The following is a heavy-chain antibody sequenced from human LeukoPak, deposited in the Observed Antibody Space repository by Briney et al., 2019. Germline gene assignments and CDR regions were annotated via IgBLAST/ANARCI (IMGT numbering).Heavy chain of an antibody. D-gene: IGHD2-2*01. V-gene: IGHV3-23*01. CDR1: GFTFSNAW. CDR2: ISGSGGST. J-gene: IGHJ6*03. Sequence: PGGSLRLSCAASGFTFSNAWMSWVRQAPGKGLEWVSAISGSGGSTYYADSVKGRFTISRDNSKNTLYLQMNSLRAEDTAVYYCAKVIEGYCSSTSCRHMDVWGKGTTVTVSS. CDR3: AKVIEGYCSSTSCRHMDV.